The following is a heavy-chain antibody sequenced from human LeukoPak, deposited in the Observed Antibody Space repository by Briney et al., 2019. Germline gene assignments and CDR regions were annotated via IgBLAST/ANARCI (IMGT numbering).Heavy chain of an antibody. CDR3: ARDRYGGRSYYFDY. J-gene: IGHJ4*02. CDR2: IYSGGST. CDR1: GFTVSSNY. Sequence: GGSLRLSCAASGFTVSSNYMSWVRQAPGKGLEWVSVIYSGGSTYYADSVKGRFTISRDNPKNTLYLQMNSLRAEDTAVYYCARDRYGGRSYYFDYWGQGTLVTVSS. D-gene: IGHD4-23*01. V-gene: IGHV3-53*01.